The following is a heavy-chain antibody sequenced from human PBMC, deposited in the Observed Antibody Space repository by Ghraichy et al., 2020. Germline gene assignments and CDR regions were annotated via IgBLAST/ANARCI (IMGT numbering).Heavy chain of an antibody. Sequence: GESLRLSCAASGISFTRYGMSWVRQAPGKGLEWVSSIGANGANAYYADSVKGRFTISRDNSKNTLYLQLNSLRAEDTAIYYCASRPDTSGYWSYYFDYWGQGTLVTVSS. CDR3: ASRPDTSGYWSYYFDY. CDR2: IGANGANA. CDR1: GISFTRYG. J-gene: IGHJ4*02. V-gene: IGHV3-23*01. D-gene: IGHD3-22*01.